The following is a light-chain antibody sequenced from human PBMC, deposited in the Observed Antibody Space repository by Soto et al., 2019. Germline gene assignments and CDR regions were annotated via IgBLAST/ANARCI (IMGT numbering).Light chain of an antibody. V-gene: IGLV2-14*01. J-gene: IGLJ1*01. Sequence: QSALTQPASVSGSPGQSSTSSGTGTSSDVGGYNYVSWYQQHPGKAPKLMIYEVSNRPSGVSNRFSGSKSGNTASLTISGLQAEDEADYYCSSYTSSSTFYVFGTGTKVTVL. CDR3: SSYTSSSTFYV. CDR1: SSDVGGYNY. CDR2: EVS.